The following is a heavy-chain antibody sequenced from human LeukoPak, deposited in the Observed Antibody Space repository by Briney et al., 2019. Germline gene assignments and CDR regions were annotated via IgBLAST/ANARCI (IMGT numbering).Heavy chain of an antibody. J-gene: IGHJ4*02. CDR1: GGSISSYY. D-gene: IGHD4-23*01. CDR3: ARDYGGKFDY. Sequence: SETLSLTCTVSGGSISSYYWSWIRQPPGKGLEWIGYIYSSGRTTYNPSLKSRLTISVDTSENQFSLRLTSVTAADTAVYYCARDYGGKFDYWGQGTLVTVSS. V-gene: IGHV4-59*01. CDR2: IYSSGRT.